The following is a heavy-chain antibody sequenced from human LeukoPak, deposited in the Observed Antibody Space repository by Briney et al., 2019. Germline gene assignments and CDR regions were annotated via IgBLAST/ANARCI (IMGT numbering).Heavy chain of an antibody. V-gene: IGHV3-66*01. Sequence: PGGSLRLSCAASGFTVSSKYMSWVRQAPRKGLEWVSVIYSGGSTYYADSVKGRFTISRDNSKNTVYLQVNSLRAEDTAVYYCARESSGWLQLFDYWGQGTLVTVSS. CDR3: ARESSGWLQLFDY. CDR1: GFTVSSKY. CDR2: IYSGGST. D-gene: IGHD5-24*01. J-gene: IGHJ4*02.